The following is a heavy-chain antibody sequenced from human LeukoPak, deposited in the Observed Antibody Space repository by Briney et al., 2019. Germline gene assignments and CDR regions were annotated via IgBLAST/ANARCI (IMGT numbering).Heavy chain of an antibody. V-gene: IGHV4-59*01. CDR1: GGSISSYY. CDR3: ARVGSGGAWFDF. D-gene: IGHD6-19*01. Sequence: SETLSLTCTVSGGSISSYYWSWIRQPPGKGLEWIAYVYATGTTNYNPSLKTRATISMDTSKNQLSLTLTSVTAADTAVYYCARVGSGGAWFDFWGQGTLVSVSS. J-gene: IGHJ4*02. CDR2: VYATGTT.